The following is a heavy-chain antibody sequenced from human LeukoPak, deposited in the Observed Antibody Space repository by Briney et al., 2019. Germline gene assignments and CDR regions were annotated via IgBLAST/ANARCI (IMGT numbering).Heavy chain of an antibody. D-gene: IGHD1-26*01. J-gene: IGHJ4*02. Sequence: PGGSLRLSCAAPGFTFSDHYMDWVRQTPGKGLEWVGRSRNKANSYTTEYAASVKGRFTISRDDSKNSLSLQMNSLKTDDTAVYYCARASRSGSYFFYWGQGTLVTVSS. CDR3: ARASRSGSYFFY. V-gene: IGHV3-72*01. CDR2: SRNKANSYTT. CDR1: GFTFSDHY.